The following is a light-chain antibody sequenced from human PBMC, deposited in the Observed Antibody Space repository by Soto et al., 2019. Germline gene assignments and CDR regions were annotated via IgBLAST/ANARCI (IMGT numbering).Light chain of an antibody. CDR2: DVS. Sequence: QSALTQPHSVSGSPGQSVAISCTGTSSDVGGYNYVSWYQQHPGKAPKVMIYDVSKRSSGVPDRFSGSKSGNTASLTISGLQAEDEADYYCCSYVGSDTFGNVFGTGTKVTVL. CDR3: CSYVGSDTFGNV. CDR1: SSDVGGYNY. J-gene: IGLJ1*01. V-gene: IGLV2-11*01.